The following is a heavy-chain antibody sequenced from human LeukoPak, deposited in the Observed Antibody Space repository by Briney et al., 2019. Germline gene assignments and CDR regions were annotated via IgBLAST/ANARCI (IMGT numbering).Heavy chain of an antibody. CDR1: GFTFSRYA. CDR3: AKGLKYYYDSSGHGAFDI. D-gene: IGHD3-22*01. Sequence: PGGSLRLSCAASGFTFSRYAMHWLRQAPGKGLEWVAVIPYAGSNKYYADSVKGRFTISRDDSTNTLYLQMNSLRAEDTAVYYCAKGLKYYYDSSGHGAFDIWGQGTMVAVSS. CDR2: IPYAGSNK. J-gene: IGHJ3*02. V-gene: IGHV3-30*18.